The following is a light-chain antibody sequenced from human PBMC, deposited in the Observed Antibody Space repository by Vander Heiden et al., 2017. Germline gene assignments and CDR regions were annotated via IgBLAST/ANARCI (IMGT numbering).Light chain of an antibody. Sequence: SVSLSPGQTARITCSGDVLAKKYARWFQQEPGQAPVLIIYKDSERPSGIPERFSGSSSGTTVTLTISGAQVEDEADYYCYSATDNIRVFGGGTKLTVL. V-gene: IGLV3-27*01. CDR1: VLAKKY. J-gene: IGLJ3*02. CDR2: KDS. CDR3: YSATDNIRV.